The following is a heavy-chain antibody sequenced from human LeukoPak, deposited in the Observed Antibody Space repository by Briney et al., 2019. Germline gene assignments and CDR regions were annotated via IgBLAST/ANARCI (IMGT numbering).Heavy chain of an antibody. V-gene: IGHV1-2*02. CDR1: GYTFTSYG. D-gene: IGHD5-12*01. J-gene: IGHJ3*02. Sequence: GASVKVSCKASGYTFTSYGISWVRQAPGQGLEWMGWINPNSGGTNYAQKFQGRVTMTRDASISTAYMELSRLRSDDTAVYYCVSYDNNSDAFDIWGQGTMVTVSS. CDR2: INPNSGGT. CDR3: VSYDNNSDAFDI.